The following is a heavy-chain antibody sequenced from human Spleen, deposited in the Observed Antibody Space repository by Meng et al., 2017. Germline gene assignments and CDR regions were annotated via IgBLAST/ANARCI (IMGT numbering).Heavy chain of an antibody. CDR3: AKVHSNSPYFDY. J-gene: IGHJ4*02. CDR2: IYPSGST. V-gene: IGHV4-61*08. D-gene: IGHD6-6*01. CDR1: GGSVSSGDYY. Sequence: QVQLQESGPGLVRPSETLSLTCTVSGGSVSSGDYYWSWIRQPPGKGLEWIGEIYPSGSTNYNPSLKSRVTISVDKSKNQFSLKLSSATAADTAVYYCAKVHSNSPYFDYWGQGTLVTVSS.